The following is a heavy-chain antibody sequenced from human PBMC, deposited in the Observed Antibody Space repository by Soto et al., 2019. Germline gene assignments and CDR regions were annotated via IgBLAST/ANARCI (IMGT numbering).Heavy chain of an antibody. Sequence: QVQLQESGPGLVKPSETMSLSCTVSGGSISSYYWSWFRQSPGKRMEWIGYVHHSWGSSYNPSLQSRVAISLATTKRQFPLKVTSVTATDTAVYYGARQGFGPLHGLVDVWGQGTTVTVSS. CDR2: VHHSWGS. D-gene: IGHD3-10*01. CDR1: GGSISSYY. CDR3: ARQGFGPLHGLVDV. J-gene: IGHJ6*02. V-gene: IGHV4-59*08.